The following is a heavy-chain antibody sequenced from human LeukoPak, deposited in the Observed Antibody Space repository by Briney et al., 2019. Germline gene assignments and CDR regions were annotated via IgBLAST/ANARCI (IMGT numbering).Heavy chain of an antibody. CDR3: ARGRGMATT. CDR1: GGSISSYY. J-gene: IGHJ4*02. D-gene: IGHD5-24*01. V-gene: IGHV4-59*01. CDR2: IYYSGST. Sequence: SETLSLTCTVSGGSISSYYWSWIRQPPGKGLEWIGYIYYSGSTNYSPSLKSRVTISVGTSKNQFSLKLSSVTAADTAVYYCARGRGMATTWGQGTLVTVSS.